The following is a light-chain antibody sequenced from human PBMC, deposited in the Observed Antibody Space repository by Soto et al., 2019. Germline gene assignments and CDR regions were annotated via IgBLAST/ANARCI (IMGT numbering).Light chain of an antibody. CDR1: QTVNNK. CDR3: QQYNSWPPIT. J-gene: IGKJ5*01. Sequence: MTQSPATLSVSPGERATLSCRATQTVNNKVVWYQHKPGQAPRLLIYGASTRATSIPARFSGSGSGTEFTLSISSLQSEDFAVYYCQQYNSWPPITFGQGTRLEIK. V-gene: IGKV3-15*01. CDR2: GAS.